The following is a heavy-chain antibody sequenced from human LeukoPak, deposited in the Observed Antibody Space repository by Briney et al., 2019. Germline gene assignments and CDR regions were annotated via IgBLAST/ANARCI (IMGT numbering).Heavy chain of an antibody. CDR1: GGSISSSSYY. Sequence: PSETLSLTCTVSGGSISSSSYYWGWIRQPPGKGLEWIGSIYYSGSTYYNPSLKSRVTISVDTSKNQFSLKLSSVTAADTAVYYCAREGDGYNHHNWFDPWGQGTLVTVSS. CDR2: IYYSGST. CDR3: AREGDGYNHHNWFDP. D-gene: IGHD5-24*01. J-gene: IGHJ5*02. V-gene: IGHV4-39*07.